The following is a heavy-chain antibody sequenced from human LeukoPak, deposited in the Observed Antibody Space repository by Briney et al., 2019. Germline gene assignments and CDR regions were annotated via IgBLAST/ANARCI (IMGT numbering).Heavy chain of an antibody. CDR3: ARAGGATPFDY. Sequence: GGSLRLSCAASGFTVSSNYMSWARQAPGKGLEWVSVIYSGGSTYYADSVKGRFTISRDNSKNTLYLQMNSLRAEDTAVYYCARAGGATPFDYWGQGTLVTVSS. J-gene: IGHJ4*02. D-gene: IGHD1-26*01. CDR1: GFTVSSNY. V-gene: IGHV3-53*01. CDR2: IYSGGST.